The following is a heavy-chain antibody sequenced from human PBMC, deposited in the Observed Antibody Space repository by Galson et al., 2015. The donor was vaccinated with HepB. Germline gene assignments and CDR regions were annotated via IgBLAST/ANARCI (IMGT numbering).Heavy chain of an antibody. V-gene: IGHV3-30-3*01. D-gene: IGHD6-19*01. CDR2: ISFDGGNI. Sequence: SLRLSCAASGFTFSRYAMYWVRQAPGKGPEWVAVISFDGGNIYYSDSVKGRFTISRDNSKNTLYVQMNSLRGEDTAVYYCARDLAVAGAPRGDFYYGMDVWGQGTTVTVSS. CDR3: ARDLAVAGAPRGDFYYGMDV. J-gene: IGHJ6*02. CDR1: GFTFSRYA.